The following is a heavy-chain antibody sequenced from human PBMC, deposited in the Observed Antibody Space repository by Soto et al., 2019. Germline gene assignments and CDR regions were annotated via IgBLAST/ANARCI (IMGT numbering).Heavy chain of an antibody. CDR3: ASCEVVSDYYYYYMDV. CDR1: GGSISSGDYY. D-gene: IGHD2-15*01. Sequence: SETLSLTCTVSGGSISSGDYYWSWIRQPPGKGLEWIGEINHSGSTYYNPSLKSRVTISVDTSKNQFSLKLSSVTAADTAVYYCASCEVVSDYYYYYMDVWGKGTTVTVSS. V-gene: IGHV4-39*07. J-gene: IGHJ6*03. CDR2: INHSGST.